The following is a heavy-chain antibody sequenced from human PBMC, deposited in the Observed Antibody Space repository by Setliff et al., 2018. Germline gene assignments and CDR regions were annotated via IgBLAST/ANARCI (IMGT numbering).Heavy chain of an antibody. CDR2: IIPIFGTA. D-gene: IGHD3-22*01. CDR3: ARVPQEALYYYDRGNHFDS. J-gene: IGHJ4*02. V-gene: IGHV1-69*05. Sequence: SVKVSCKASGDTFSSYAINWVRQAPGQGLEWMGGIIPIFGTANYAQKFQGRLTITTVGSTSTAYMELSSLRSEDTAVYYCARVPQEALYYYDRGNHFDSWGQGTLVTVSS. CDR1: GDTFSSYA.